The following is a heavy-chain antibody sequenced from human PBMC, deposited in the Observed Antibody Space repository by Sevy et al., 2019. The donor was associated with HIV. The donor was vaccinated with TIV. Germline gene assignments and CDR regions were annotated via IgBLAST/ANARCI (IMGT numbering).Heavy chain of an antibody. CDR1: GFTFSSYA. CDR2: ISGSGGST. V-gene: IGHV3-23*01. CDR3: AKENYDSSGYYYGMDV. D-gene: IGHD3-22*01. Sequence: GGSLRLSCAASGFTFSSYAMSWVRQAPGKGLEWVSAISGSGGSTYYADSVKGRFTISTDNSKNTLYLQMNSLRAEDTAVYYCAKENYDSSGYYYGMDVWGQGTTVTVSS. J-gene: IGHJ6*02.